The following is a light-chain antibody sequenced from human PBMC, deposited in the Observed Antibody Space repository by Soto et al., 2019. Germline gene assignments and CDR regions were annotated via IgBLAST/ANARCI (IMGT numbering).Light chain of an antibody. Sequence: YALTQPATVSVYPAQSTTISCTETSSDVGGYNYVSWYQQHPGKAPKLMIYDVSNRPSGVSNRFSGSKSGNTASLTISGLQAEDEADYYCSSYTSSSTYGFGTGTKVTVL. CDR2: DVS. V-gene: IGLV2-14*01. J-gene: IGLJ1*01. CDR3: SSYTSSSTYG. CDR1: SSDVGGYNY.